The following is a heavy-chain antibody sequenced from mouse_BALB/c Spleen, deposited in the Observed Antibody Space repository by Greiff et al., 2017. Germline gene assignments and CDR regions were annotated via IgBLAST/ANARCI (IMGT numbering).Heavy chain of an antibody. Sequence: DVKLVESGGDLVKPGGSLKLSCAASGFTFSSYGMSWVRQTPDKRLEWVATISSGGSYTYYPDSVKGRFTISRDNAKNTLYLQMSSLKSEDTAMYYCARRLRRLYAMDYWGQGTSVTVSS. V-gene: IGHV5-6*02. CDR1: GFTFSSYG. J-gene: IGHJ4*01. CDR2: ISSGGSYT. CDR3: ARRLRRLYAMDY. D-gene: IGHD2-12*01.